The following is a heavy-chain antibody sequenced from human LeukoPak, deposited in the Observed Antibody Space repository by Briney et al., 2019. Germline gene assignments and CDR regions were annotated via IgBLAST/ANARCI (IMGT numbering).Heavy chain of an antibody. D-gene: IGHD2-8*01. CDR2: IWFDKNQ. J-gene: IGHJ6*02. CDR1: GFMLNDYG. Sequence: GGSLRLSCAASGFMLNDYGVHWVRQAPGKGLEWVADIWFDKNQHFADSVKGRFAISRDNSKNTVYLQINSLRAEDTAVYYCARDRHCVNGVCHSPPGMDVWGQGTTVTVSS. V-gene: IGHV3-33*01. CDR3: ARDRHCVNGVCHSPPGMDV.